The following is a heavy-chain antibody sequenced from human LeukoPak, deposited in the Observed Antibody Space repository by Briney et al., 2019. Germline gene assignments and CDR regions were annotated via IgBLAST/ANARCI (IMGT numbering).Heavy chain of an antibody. V-gene: IGHV3-7*04. CDR3: ARAIAARPPYFYYYMDV. Sequence: SVKGRFTISRDNAKNSLYLQMNSLRAEDRSVYYCARAIAARPPYFYYYMDVWGKGTTVTVSS. J-gene: IGHJ6*03. D-gene: IGHD6-6*01.